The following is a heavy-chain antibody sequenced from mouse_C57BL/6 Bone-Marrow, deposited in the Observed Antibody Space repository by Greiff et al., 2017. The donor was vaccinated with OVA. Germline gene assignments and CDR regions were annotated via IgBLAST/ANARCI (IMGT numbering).Heavy chain of an antibody. CDR3: AKPPNYYGSTWYFDV. CDR2: IWRGGST. V-gene: IGHV2-5*01. J-gene: IGHJ1*03. CDR1: GFSLTSYG. Sequence: QVHVKQSGPGLVQPSQSLSITCTVSGFSLTSYGVHWVRQSPGKGLEWLGVIWRGGSTDYNAAFMSRLSITKDNSKSQVFFKMNSLQADDTAIYYCAKPPNYYGSTWYFDVWGTGTTVTVSS. D-gene: IGHD1-1*01.